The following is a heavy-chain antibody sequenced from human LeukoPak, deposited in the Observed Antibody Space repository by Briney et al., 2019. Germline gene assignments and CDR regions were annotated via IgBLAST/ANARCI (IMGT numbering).Heavy chain of an antibody. D-gene: IGHD1-26*01. CDR3: AKEGISGSYYGPSFDY. CDR1: GFTFSSYE. J-gene: IGHJ4*02. CDR2: ISSSGSTI. V-gene: IGHV3-48*03. Sequence: PGGSLRLSCAASGFTFSSYEMNWVRQAPGKGLEWVSYISSSGSTIYYADSVKGRFTISRDNSKNTLYLQMNSLRAEDTAVYYCAKEGISGSYYGPSFDYWGQGTLVTVSS.